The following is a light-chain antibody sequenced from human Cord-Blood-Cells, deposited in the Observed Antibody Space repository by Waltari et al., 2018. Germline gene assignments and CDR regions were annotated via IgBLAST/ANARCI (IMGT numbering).Light chain of an antibody. J-gene: IGLJ1*01. CDR3: CSYAGSSTFYV. CDR1: SSDVGSYNL. V-gene: IGLV2-23*03. Sequence: QSALTQPASVSGSPGQSITISCTGTSSDVGSYNLVSWYQQHPGKAPILMIYEGSKRPSGVSNRFSGSKSGNTASLTISGLQAEDDADYYCCSYAGSSTFYVFGTGTKVTVL. CDR2: EGS.